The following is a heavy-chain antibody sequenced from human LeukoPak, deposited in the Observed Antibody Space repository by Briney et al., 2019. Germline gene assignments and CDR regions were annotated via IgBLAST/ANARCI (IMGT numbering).Heavy chain of an antibody. CDR3: AKDRDGLGVAGVGY. CDR2: ISYDGSSK. J-gene: IGHJ4*02. Sequence: GGALRLSCAASGFTFSRYGMHWVRQAPGKGLEWVAVISYDGSSKYYADSVKGRFTISRDNSKNTLYLQMSSLRAEDTAVYYCAKDRDGLGVAGVGYWGQGTLVTVSS. V-gene: IGHV3-30*18. CDR1: GFTFSRYG. D-gene: IGHD1-26*01.